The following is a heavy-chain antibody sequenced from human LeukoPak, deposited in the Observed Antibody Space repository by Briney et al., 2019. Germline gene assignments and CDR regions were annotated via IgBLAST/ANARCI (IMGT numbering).Heavy chain of an antibody. D-gene: IGHD2-2*01. Sequence: PGGSLRLSCAASGFTFYSDWMTWVRQAPGKGLEWVANINPDGSQKYYVDSVKGRFTISRDNAKNSLSLQMNSLRAEDTALYYCARHDCTSANRPLDYWGQGTLVAVSS. CDR2: INPDGSQK. CDR3: ARHDCTSANRPLDY. CDR1: GFTFYSDW. J-gene: IGHJ4*02. V-gene: IGHV3-7*03.